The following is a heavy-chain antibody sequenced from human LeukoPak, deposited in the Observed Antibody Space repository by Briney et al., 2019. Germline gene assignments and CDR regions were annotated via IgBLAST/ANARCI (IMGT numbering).Heavy chain of an antibody. CDR3: ARDNYYDSSGFGY. V-gene: IGHV3-53*01. CDR2: IYSGGST. Sequence: GGSLRLSCAASGFTVSSNYMSWVRQAPGKGLEWVSVIYSGGSTYYADSVKGRFTISGDNSKNTLYLQMNSLRAEDTAVYYCARDNYYDSSGFGYWGQGTLVTASS. D-gene: IGHD3-22*01. CDR1: GFTVSSNY. J-gene: IGHJ4*02.